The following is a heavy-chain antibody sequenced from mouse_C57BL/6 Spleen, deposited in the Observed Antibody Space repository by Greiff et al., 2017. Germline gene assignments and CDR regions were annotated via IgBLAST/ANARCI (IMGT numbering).Heavy chain of an antibody. J-gene: IGHJ4*01. CDR1: GFTFTDYY. CDR2: IRNKANGYTT. Sequence: DVQLQESGGGLVQPGGSLSLSCAASGFTFTDYYMSWVRQPPGKALEWLGFIRNKANGYTTEYSASVKGRFTISRDNSKSILYLQMNALRAEDSATYYCARYFYAMDYWGQGTSVTVSS. V-gene: IGHV7-3*01. CDR3: ARYFYAMDY.